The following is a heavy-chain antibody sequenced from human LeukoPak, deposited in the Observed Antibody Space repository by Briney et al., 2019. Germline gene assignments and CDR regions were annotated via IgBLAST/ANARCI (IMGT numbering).Heavy chain of an antibody. CDR2: ISAYNGNT. J-gene: IGHJ4*02. D-gene: IGHD6-13*01. Sequence: GASVKVSCKASGYTFTSYGISWVRQAPGQGLEWMGWISAYNGNTNYAQKLQGRVTMTTDTSTSTAYMELRSLRSDDTAAYYCAREVRMGIAAADSFDYWGQGTLVTVSS. CDR1: GYTFTSYG. CDR3: AREVRMGIAAADSFDY. V-gene: IGHV1-18*01.